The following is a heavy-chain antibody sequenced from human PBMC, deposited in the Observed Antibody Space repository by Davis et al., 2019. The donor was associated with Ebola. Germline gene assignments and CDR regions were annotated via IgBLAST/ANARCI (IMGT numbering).Heavy chain of an antibody. CDR2: IKQDGSEK. J-gene: IGHJ4*02. Sequence: GESLKISCAASGFTSNNYAMSWVRQAPRKGLEWVANIKQDGSEKYYVDSVKGRFTISRDNAKNSLYLQMNSLRAEDTAVYYCAREAVVIVIGGQGTLVTVSS. CDR1: GFTSNNYA. CDR3: AREAVVIVI. V-gene: IGHV3-7*01. D-gene: IGHD2-21*01.